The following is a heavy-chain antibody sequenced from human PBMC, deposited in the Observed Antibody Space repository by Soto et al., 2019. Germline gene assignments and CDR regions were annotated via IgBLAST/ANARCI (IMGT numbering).Heavy chain of an antibody. CDR1: GGSISSGDYY. J-gene: IGHJ3*01. CDR2: IYYSGST. CDR3: GRGDAVACSITSCSDAFDV. D-gene: IGHD2-2*01. V-gene: IGHV4-30-4*01. Sequence: QVQLQESGPGLVKPSQTLCLTCTVSGGSISSGDYYWNWIRQPPGKGLEWIGSIYYSGSTYYSPSLKSRVSSKVGTSKNQFSLELSSVSAAEADVYYCGRGDAVACSITSCSDAFDVWGRGTMVAVSS.